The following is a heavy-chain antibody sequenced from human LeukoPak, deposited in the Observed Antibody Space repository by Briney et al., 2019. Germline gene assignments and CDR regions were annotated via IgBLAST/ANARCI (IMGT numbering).Heavy chain of an antibody. D-gene: IGHD2-21*01. V-gene: IGHV4-59*01. Sequence: SETLSLTCTVSGVSISSYYWSWIRQPPGKGLEWIGYISYSGSTNYNPSLKSRVTMSVEKSKNQFSLKLSSVTAADTAVYYCARHLIGGANWFDPWGQGTLVTVSS. CDR1: GVSISSYY. CDR2: ISYSGST. CDR3: ARHLIGGANWFDP. J-gene: IGHJ5*02.